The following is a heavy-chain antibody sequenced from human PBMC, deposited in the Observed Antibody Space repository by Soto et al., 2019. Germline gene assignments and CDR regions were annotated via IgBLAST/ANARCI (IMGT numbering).Heavy chain of an antibody. Sequence: PGGSLRLSCAASGFTFSDYYMSWIRQAPGKGLEWVSYISSSGSTIYYADSVKGRFTISRDNAKNSLYLQMNSLRAEDTAVYYCARDYEPVTPAVIYYGMDVWGQGTTVTVSS. CDR1: GFTFSDYY. J-gene: IGHJ6*02. D-gene: IGHD2-21*01. CDR2: ISSSGSTI. V-gene: IGHV3-11*04. CDR3: ARDYEPVTPAVIYYGMDV.